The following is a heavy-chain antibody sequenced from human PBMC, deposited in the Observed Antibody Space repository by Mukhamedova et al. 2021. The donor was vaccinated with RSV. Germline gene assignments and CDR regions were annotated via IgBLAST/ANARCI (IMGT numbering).Heavy chain of an antibody. CDR3: ARGIRAYCSATSCQSY. V-gene: IGHV1-46*01. D-gene: IGHD2-2*01. Sequence: GNTTYAPKFQGRITMTRDTSTSTVYMEVSSLKSGDTAVYYCARGIRAYCSATSCQSYWGHGTLVTVSS. CDR2: GNT. J-gene: IGHJ4*01.